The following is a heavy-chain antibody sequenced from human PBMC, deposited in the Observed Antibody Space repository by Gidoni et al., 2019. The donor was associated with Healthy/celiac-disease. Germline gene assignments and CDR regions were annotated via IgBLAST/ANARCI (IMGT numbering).Heavy chain of an antibody. CDR3: AREPGITSHP. Sequence: EVQLVESGGGLVKPGGSLSLSFAASGFTFSSYSMNWVRQAPGKGLEWVSSISSSSSYIYYADSVKGRFTISRDNAKNSLYLQMNSLGAEDTAVYYCAREPGITSHPWGQGTLVTVSS. CDR1: GFTFSSYS. J-gene: IGHJ5*02. V-gene: IGHV3-21*01. D-gene: IGHD3-10*01. CDR2: ISSSSSYI.